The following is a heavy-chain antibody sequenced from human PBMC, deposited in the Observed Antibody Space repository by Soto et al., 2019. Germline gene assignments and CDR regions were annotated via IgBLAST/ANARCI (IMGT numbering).Heavy chain of an antibody. CDR2: IWYDGSNK. D-gene: IGHD3-16*01. J-gene: IGHJ4*02. CDR1: GFTFRSYG. CDR3: PRFHPESLIPEYYFDY. V-gene: IGHV3-33*01. Sequence: QVQLVESGGGVVQPGRSLRLSCAASGFTFRSYGMHWVRQAPGKGLEWVAVIWYDGSNKYYADSLKGRFTISRDNAKNSLYLQMNSLRAEDTAVYYCPRFHPESLIPEYYFDYWGQGTLVTVSS.